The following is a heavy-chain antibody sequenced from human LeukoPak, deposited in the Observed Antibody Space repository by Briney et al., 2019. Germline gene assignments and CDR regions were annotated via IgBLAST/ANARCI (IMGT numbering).Heavy chain of an antibody. CDR2: IDYSGST. J-gene: IGHJ3*02. V-gene: IGHV4-59*01. CDR1: GDSISFNY. D-gene: IGHD1-1*01. CDR3: ARRVATTGIYAFDI. Sequence: SETLSLTCTVSGDSISFNYWNWIRQPPGKGLEWIGHIDYSGSTSYNPSLKSRVTISLDTSKNQFSLKLNSVTAADTAVYYCARRVATTGIYAFDIRGQGTMVTVSS.